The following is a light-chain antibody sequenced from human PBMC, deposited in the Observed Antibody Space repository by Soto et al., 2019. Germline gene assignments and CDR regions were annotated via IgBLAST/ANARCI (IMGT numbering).Light chain of an antibody. J-gene: IGKJ5*01. CDR3: QQYGSSPL. V-gene: IGKV3-20*01. CDR1: ESVSSSY. Sequence: IVLTQSPATLSLSPGETATLSCMASESVSSSYLVWYQQRPGQAPRLLIYGASIRAIGIPDRFSGSGSGTDFTLTISRLEAEDFAVYYCQQYGSSPLFGQGTLLEIK. CDR2: GAS.